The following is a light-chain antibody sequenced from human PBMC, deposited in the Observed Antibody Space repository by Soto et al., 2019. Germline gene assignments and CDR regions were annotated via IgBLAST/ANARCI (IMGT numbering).Light chain of an antibody. J-gene: IGKJ1*01. Sequence: EIVVTQSPGTLSVSPVERATLSCSASQSVSSNLAWYQQKPGQAPRLLIYGASTRATGIPARFSGSGSGTEFTLTISSLQSEDFAVYYCQQYNNWPRTFGQGTKVDIK. CDR2: GAS. CDR1: QSVSSN. CDR3: QQYNNWPRT. V-gene: IGKV3-15*01.